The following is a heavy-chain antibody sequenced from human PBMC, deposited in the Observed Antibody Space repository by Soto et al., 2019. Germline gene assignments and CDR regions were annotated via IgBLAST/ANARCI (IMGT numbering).Heavy chain of an antibody. V-gene: IGHV3-7*01. CDR3: ARTGDGHHDFLDY. CDR2: INQDGNED. CDR1: GFTFSSYW. J-gene: IGHJ4*02. Sequence: XGSLRLSCAAAGFTFSSYWMNWVRQAPGKGLEWVANINQDGNEDNLLDSVKGRFTISRDNAKNSLFLQMNSLRVDDTAVYYCARTGDGHHDFLDYWGQGDLVTVSS. D-gene: IGHD1-1*01.